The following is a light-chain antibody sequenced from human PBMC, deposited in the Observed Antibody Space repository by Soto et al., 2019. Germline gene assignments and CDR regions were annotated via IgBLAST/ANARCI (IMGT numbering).Light chain of an antibody. CDR2: GAC. CDR1: QSINSRY. V-gene: IGKV3-20*01. J-gene: IGKJ3*01. Sequence: EIVLTQSPGTLALSPGERATLSCRASQSINSRYLAWYQQKPGQAPRLLIYGACSRATGIPDRFSGSGSGTEFPLTISRLEAEDYAGYYCQQFGSTPVFTFGRRTIVDIK. CDR3: QQFGSTPVFT.